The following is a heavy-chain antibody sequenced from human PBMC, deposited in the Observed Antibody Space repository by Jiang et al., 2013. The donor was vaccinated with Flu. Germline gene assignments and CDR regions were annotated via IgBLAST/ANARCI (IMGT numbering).Heavy chain of an antibody. CDR2: INHSGST. Sequence: LLKPSETLSLTCAVYGGSFSGYYWSWIRQPPGKGLEWIGEINHSGSTNYNPSLKSRVTISVDTSKNQFSLKLSSVTAADTAVYYCAINRHYYGSGSYFDYWGQGTLVTVSS. CDR3: AINRHYYGSGSYFDY. V-gene: IGHV4-34*01. D-gene: IGHD3-10*01. J-gene: IGHJ4*02. CDR1: GGSFSGYY.